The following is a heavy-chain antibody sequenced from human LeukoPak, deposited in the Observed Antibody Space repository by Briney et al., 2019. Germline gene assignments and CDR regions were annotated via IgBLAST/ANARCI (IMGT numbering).Heavy chain of an antibody. CDR2: ISGSGGST. V-gene: IGHV3-23*01. CDR3: AKSTGYSYGYFDY. D-gene: IGHD5-18*01. J-gene: IGHJ4*02. Sequence: LTGGSLRLSCAASGFTFSSYGMSWVRQAPGKGLEWVSAISGSGGSTYYPDSVKGRFTISRDNSKNTLYLQMNSLRAEDTAVYYCAKSTGYSYGYFDYWGQGTLVTVSS. CDR1: GFTFSSYG.